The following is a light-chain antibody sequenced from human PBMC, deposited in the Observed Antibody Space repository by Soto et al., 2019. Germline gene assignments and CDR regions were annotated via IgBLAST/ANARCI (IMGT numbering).Light chain of an antibody. CDR2: DAS. CDR3: QQYGSSPIT. J-gene: IGKJ5*01. CDR1: QSVTSNK. V-gene: IGKV3-20*01. Sequence: PGERATLSCRVSQSVTSNKLAWYQQKPGQATRLLIYDASGRTTGSPDRFSGSGSGAHFTLTIRRLEPEDFAVYYCQQYGSSPITLGQGTRLEI.